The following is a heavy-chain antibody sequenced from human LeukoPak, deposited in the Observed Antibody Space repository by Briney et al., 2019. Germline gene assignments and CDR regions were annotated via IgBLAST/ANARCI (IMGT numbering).Heavy chain of an antibody. V-gene: IGHV4-59*01. J-gene: IGHJ5*02. Sequence: SETLSLTCTVSGGSINGDYWTWIRQPPGEVLGWNGYISDSGSTNYNPSLKSRVTMSVDSSNTEFSLRLNSVTAADTAVYYCARVFRGAVTSNWFDPWGQGTLVTVSS. CDR2: ISDSGST. CDR1: GGSINGDY. CDR3: ARVFRGAVTSNWFDP. D-gene: IGHD4-17*01.